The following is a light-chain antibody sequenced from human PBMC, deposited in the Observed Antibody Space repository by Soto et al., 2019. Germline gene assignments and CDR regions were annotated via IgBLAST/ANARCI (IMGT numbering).Light chain of an antibody. Sequence: DIQMTQSPSSLSASVGDRVTITCRASQSISTYLNWYQQQPGKAPKLLIHAASSLDRGVPSRFSGSGSGTDFTLTISSLQPEDFATYYCQQSYRTPRTFGQGTKVDIK. CDR2: AAS. CDR1: QSISTY. J-gene: IGKJ1*01. CDR3: QQSYRTPRT. V-gene: IGKV1-39*01.